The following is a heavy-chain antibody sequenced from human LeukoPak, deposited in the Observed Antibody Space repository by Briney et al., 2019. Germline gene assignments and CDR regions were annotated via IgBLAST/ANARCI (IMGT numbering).Heavy chain of an antibody. V-gene: IGHV3-7*01. CDR3: ANGDGFDY. D-gene: IGHD5-24*01. CDR1: GFTFSTYW. Sequence: PGGSLRLSCATSGFTFSTYWMSWVRQAPGKGLEWVANIKQDGSEKYYVDSVKDRFTISRDNAKNSLYLQMNSLRAEDTAVYYCANGDGFDYWGQGTLVTVSS. CDR2: IKQDGSEK. J-gene: IGHJ4*02.